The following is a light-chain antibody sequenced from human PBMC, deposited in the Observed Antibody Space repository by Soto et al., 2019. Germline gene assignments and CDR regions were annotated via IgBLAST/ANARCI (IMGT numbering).Light chain of an antibody. CDR3: QHFYTYSPWT. Sequence: DIQMTQSPSTLSSSVLERFMISCRASQNINNRLAWYQQRPGKAPKLLIYWASTLESGVPSRFSGSGSGTEFTLSISSLQPDDFATYYCQHFYTYSPWTFGQGTKVDIK. J-gene: IGKJ1*01. CDR1: QNINNR. CDR2: WAS. V-gene: IGKV1-5*03.